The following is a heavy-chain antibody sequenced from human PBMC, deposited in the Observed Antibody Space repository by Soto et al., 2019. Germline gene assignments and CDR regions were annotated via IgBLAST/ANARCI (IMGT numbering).Heavy chain of an antibody. J-gene: IGHJ5*02. Sequence: SETLSLTCTLSSGSLSSGGYYWNWIRQHPVKGLEWIGYIYFTGITYSTPSLKSRVTLSVDTSKSQFSLELRSLTAADTAIYYCARAHRYHKVNWVDVWGPGVLVT. CDR2: IYFTGIT. V-gene: IGHV4-31*03. CDR1: SGSLSSGGYY. CDR3: ARAHRYHKVNWVDV. D-gene: IGHD2-2*01.